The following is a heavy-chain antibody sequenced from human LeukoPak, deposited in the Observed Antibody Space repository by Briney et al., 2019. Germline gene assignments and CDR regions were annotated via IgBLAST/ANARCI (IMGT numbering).Heavy chain of an antibody. V-gene: IGHV3-21*04. CDR1: GFTFSSYS. CDR2: ISSSSYI. D-gene: IGHD2-15*01. Sequence: PGGSLRLSCAASGFTFSSYSMNWVRQAPGKGLEWVSSISSSSYIYYADSVKGRFTISRDNAKNSLYLQMNSLRAEDTAVYYCAKDRFGYCSGGSCYGGWFDPWGQGTLVTVSS. J-gene: IGHJ5*02. CDR3: AKDRFGYCSGGSCYGGWFDP.